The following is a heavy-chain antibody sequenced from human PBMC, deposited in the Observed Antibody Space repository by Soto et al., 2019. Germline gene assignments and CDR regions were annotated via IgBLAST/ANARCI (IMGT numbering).Heavy chain of an antibody. CDR2: INPNNGVT. D-gene: IGHD6-19*01. CDR3: AAAAIPVAGRHPDF. V-gene: IGHV1-2*02. Sequence: ASVKVSSKASGYMFTGFYLHWVRQAPGQGLEWMGWINPNNGVTTYAKNFQGRVTMTRDSSISTAYMELSSLRSDDTAVYFCAAAAIPVAGRHPDFWGQGTVVTVSS. J-gene: IGHJ4*02. CDR1: GYMFTGFY.